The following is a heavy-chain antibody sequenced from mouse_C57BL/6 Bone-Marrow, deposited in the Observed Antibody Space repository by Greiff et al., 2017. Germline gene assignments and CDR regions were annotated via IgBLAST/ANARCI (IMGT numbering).Heavy chain of an antibody. D-gene: IGHD2-5*01. J-gene: IGHJ2*01. CDR2: IDPSDSYT. CDR3: ASATIVTTYYFDY. CDR1: GYTFTSYW. Sequence: VKLQQPGAELVRPGTSVKLSCKASGYTFTSYWMHWVQQRPGQGLEWIGEIDPSDSYTNYNQKFKGKATLTVDTSTTTAYMQLSSLTSEDSAVYYCASATIVTTYYFDYWGQGTTLTVSS. V-gene: IGHV1-59*01.